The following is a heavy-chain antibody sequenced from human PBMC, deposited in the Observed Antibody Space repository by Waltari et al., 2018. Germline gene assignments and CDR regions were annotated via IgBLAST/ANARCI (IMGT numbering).Heavy chain of an antibody. V-gene: IGHV4-39*07. CDR1: GGSISSSSYY. CDR2: IFYSGST. J-gene: IGHJ3*02. D-gene: IGHD3-3*01. Sequence: QLQLQESGPGLVKPSETLSLTCTVSGGSISSSSYYWGWIRQPPGQGLEWIGIIFYSGSTYYNPALKSRVTISVDTPKNQFSLKLSSVTAADTAVYYCSGLADVGSRFLEWAGWALDIWGQGTMVTVSS. CDR3: SGLADVGSRFLEWAGWALDI.